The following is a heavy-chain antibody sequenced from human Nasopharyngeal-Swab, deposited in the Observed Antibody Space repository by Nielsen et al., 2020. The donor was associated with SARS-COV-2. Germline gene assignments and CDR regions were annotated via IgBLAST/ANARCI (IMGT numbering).Heavy chain of an antibody. Sequence: GSLRLSCTVSGGSVSSGSYYWSWIRQPPGKGLEWIGYIYYSGSTNYNPSLKSRVTISVDTSKNQVSLKLSSVTAADTALYYCARGGDYVWGSYRNWYFDLWGRGTLVTVSS. D-gene: IGHD3-16*02. CDR1: GGSVSSGSYY. CDR2: IYYSGST. CDR3: ARGGDYVWGSYRNWYFDL. J-gene: IGHJ2*01. V-gene: IGHV4-61*01.